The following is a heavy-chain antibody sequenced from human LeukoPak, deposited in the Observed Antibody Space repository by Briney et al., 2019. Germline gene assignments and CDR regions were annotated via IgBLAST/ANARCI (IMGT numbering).Heavy chain of an antibody. CDR1: GFTFSSYG. CDR3: AKEVISEQLAEDAFDI. J-gene: IGHJ3*02. Sequence: GGSLRLSCAASGFTFSSYGMSWVRQAPGKGLEWVSAISGSGGSTYYADSVKGRFTISRDNSKNTLYLQMNSLRAEDTALYYCAKEVISEQLAEDAFDIWGQGTMVTVSS. D-gene: IGHD6-13*01. V-gene: IGHV3-23*01. CDR2: ISGSGGST.